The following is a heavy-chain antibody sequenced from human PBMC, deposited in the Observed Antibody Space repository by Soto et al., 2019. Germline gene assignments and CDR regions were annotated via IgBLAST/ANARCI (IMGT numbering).Heavy chain of an antibody. J-gene: IGHJ3*01. D-gene: IGHD3-10*01. CDR1: GFTFSTYA. CDR3: AKVSRFLDSGLS. Sequence: EVQLLESGGGLVQPGGSLRLSCTASGFTFSTYAMTWVRQAPGKGLEWVSAISGGGGPTYYADSVKGRFTISRDNSKNTLYLQMNSLRADDTGVYYCAKVSRFLDSGLSWGQGTLVTVSS. V-gene: IGHV3-23*01. CDR2: ISGGGGPT.